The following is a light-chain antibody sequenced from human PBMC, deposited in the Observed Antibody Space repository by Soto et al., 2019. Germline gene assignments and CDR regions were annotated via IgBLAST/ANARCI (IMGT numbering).Light chain of an antibody. CDR1: QSVSSRY. CDR2: VAY. CDR3: QQYGNSPWT. V-gene: IGKV3-20*01. J-gene: IGKJ1*01. Sequence: EIVLTKSPGTLSLSPGARATLSCRASQSVSSRYLAWYQQKPGQAPRLLIYVAYSRTTGTPDRFSGSGSGTYFTLTSSGQEPEVFPVYYFQQYGNSPWTFGQGTKVEIK.